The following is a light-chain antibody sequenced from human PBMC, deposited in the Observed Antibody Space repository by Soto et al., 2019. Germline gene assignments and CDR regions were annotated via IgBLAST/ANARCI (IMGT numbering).Light chain of an antibody. CDR2: EVS. Sequence: QSVLTQPASVSGSPGQSITISCTGTSSDVGGYNYVSWYQQHPGKAPKLMIYEVSNRPSGVSNRFSGSQSGNTASLTISGLQAEDEADYYCSSYTSSSTPHVVFGGGTKLTVL. V-gene: IGLV2-14*01. CDR3: SSYTSSSTPHVV. J-gene: IGLJ2*01. CDR1: SSDVGGYNY.